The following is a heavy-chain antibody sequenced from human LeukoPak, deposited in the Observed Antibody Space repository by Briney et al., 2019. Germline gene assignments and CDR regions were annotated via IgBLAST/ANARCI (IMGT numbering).Heavy chain of an antibody. D-gene: IGHD6-19*01. CDR1: GFTFSSYA. Sequence: SGGSLRLSCAASGFTFSSYAMHWVRQAPGKGLEWLSYISPSGENKLYADSVKGRFSISRDNAKNSVYLQMDSLRAEDTAVYYCASRRSGWPNDAFDIWGQGTMVTVTS. J-gene: IGHJ3*02. V-gene: IGHV3-48*01. CDR2: ISPSGENK. CDR3: ASRRSGWPNDAFDI.